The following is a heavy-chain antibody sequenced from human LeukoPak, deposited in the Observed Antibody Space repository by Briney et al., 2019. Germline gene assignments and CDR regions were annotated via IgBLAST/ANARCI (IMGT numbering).Heavy chain of an antibody. CDR1: GGTFSSYG. V-gene: IGHV1-18*01. J-gene: IGHJ4*02. CDR3: ARQDGSYLVDY. Sequence: ASVKVSCKASGGTFSSYGISWVRQAPGRGLEWMGWISAYNGNTNYAQKLQGRLTMTTDTSTSTAYMELRSLRSDDTAVYYCARQDGSYLVDYWGQGTLVTVSS. CDR2: ISAYNGNT. D-gene: IGHD1-26*01.